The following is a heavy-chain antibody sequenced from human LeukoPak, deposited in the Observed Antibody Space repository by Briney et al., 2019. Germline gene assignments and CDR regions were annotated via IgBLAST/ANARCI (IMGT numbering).Heavy chain of an antibody. D-gene: IGHD2-15*01. J-gene: IGHJ3*02. CDR2: IYYSGST. Sequence: PSETLSLTCTVSGGSISSYYWSWIRQPPGKGLEWIGYIYYSGSTNYNPSLKSRVTTSVDTSKNQFSLKLRSVTAADTAVYYCARRPPWWQDPAMTFENWGQGTMVTVSS. CDR3: ARRPPWWQDPAMTFEN. CDR1: GGSISSYY. V-gene: IGHV4-59*08.